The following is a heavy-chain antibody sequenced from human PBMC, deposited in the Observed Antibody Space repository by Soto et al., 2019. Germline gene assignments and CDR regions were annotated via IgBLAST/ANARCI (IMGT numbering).Heavy chain of an antibody. CDR1: GSTVSSNY. CDR2: IYSDGST. V-gene: IGHV3-66*01. Sequence: EVQLVESGGGLVQPGGSLRIACAASGSTVSSNYMSWVRQAPGKGLEWVSVIYSDGSTYYADSVRGRFTISRDNSKNTLYLQMNSLRAEDTAVYYCANQRGGYDRDFDYWGQGTLVTVSS. J-gene: IGHJ4*02. D-gene: IGHD5-12*01. CDR3: ANQRGGYDRDFDY.